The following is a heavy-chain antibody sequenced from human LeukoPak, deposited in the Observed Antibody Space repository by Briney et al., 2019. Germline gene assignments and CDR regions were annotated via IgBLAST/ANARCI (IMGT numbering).Heavy chain of an antibody. D-gene: IGHD6-13*01. CDR3: VRSGYSSPFDY. V-gene: IGHV2-70*04. CDR2: IDGDDNK. Sequence: SGPALVKPTQTLTLTCTFSGFSLSTSGMRVSWIRQPPGKALEWLARIDGDDNKLYSASQKTGLTISKDTSENQVVLTMTNMDPVDTATYFCVRSGYSSPFDYWGQGTLVTVSS. CDR1: GFSLSTSGMR. J-gene: IGHJ4*02.